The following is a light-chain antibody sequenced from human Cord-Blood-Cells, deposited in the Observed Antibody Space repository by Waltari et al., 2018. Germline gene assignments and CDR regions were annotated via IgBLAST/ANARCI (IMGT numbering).Light chain of an antibody. CDR2: WAS. J-gene: IGKJ3*01. CDR1: QSDLYSSNNKNY. CDR3: QQYYSTPQT. V-gene: IGKV4-1*01. Sequence: DIVMTQSPDSLAVSLGERATINCKSSQSDLYSSNNKNYLAWYQQKPGQPPKLLIYWASTRESGVPDRFSGSGSWTDFTLTISSLQAEDVAVYYCQQYYSTPQTFGPGTKVDIK.